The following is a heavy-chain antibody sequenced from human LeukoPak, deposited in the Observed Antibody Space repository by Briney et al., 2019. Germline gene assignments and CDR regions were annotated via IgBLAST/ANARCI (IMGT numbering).Heavy chain of an antibody. V-gene: IGHV3-9*01. D-gene: IGHD5-18*01. Sequence: GGSLRLSCAASGFTFDDYAMHWVRQAPGKGLEWVSGVSWNSGSIGYADSVKGRFTISRDNAKNSLYLQMNSLRAGDTAVYYCARVETGMVYGMDVWGQGTTVTVSS. J-gene: IGHJ6*02. CDR3: ARVETGMVYGMDV. CDR2: VSWNSGSI. CDR1: GFTFDDYA.